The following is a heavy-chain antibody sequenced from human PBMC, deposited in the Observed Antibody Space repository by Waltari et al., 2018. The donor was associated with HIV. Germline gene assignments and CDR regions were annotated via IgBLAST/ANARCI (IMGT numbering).Heavy chain of an antibody. CDR2: ISYDGSHG. CDR1: ASPYG. D-gene: IGHD3-22*01. Sequence: QVQLVESGGGVVQPGSSLRLSCAASASPYGMHWLRQAPGKGLEWVAGISYDGSHGYYADSVKGRFTISRDNSKNTVYLQMNSLRPEDDTAVYYCAKDRGQWLIRGPGYGMDVWGQGTTVTVSS. J-gene: IGHJ6*02. V-gene: IGHV3-30*18. CDR3: AKDRGQWLIRGPGYGMDV.